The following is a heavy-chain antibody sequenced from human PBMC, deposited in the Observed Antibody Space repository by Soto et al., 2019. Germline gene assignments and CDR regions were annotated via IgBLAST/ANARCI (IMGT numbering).Heavy chain of an antibody. Sequence: ASVKVSCKASGYTFTSYAMHWVRQAPGQRLEWVGWINAGNGNTKYSQKFQGRVTITRDTSASTAYMELSSLRSEDTAVYYCARDLLSSSWLTFDYWGQGTLVTVSS. V-gene: IGHV1-3*01. CDR3: ARDLLSSSWLTFDY. J-gene: IGHJ4*02. CDR2: INAGNGNT. CDR1: GYTFTSYA. D-gene: IGHD6-13*01.